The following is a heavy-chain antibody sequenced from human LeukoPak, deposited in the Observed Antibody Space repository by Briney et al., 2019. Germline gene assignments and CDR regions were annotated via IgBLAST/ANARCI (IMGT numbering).Heavy chain of an antibody. CDR1: GFPFSDYY. CDR3: ARGFDCSSTSCSCMDV. D-gene: IGHD2-2*01. Sequence: GGSLRLSCVASGFPFSDYYMSWIRQAPGKGLDSVSYISGSGSDIYYADSVKGRFTISRDNAKNSLHLQMNSLRAEDTAVYYCARGFDCSSTSCSCMDVWGQGTTVTVSS. CDR2: ISGSGSDI. J-gene: IGHJ6*02. V-gene: IGHV3-11*01.